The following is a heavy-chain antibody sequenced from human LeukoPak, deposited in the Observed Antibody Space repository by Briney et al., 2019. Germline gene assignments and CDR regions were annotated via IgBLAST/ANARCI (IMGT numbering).Heavy chain of an antibody. V-gene: IGHV1-18*01. D-gene: IGHD4-17*01. J-gene: IGHJ4*02. Sequence: ASVKVSCKASGYTFTSYGISWVRQAPGQGLEWMGWISAYNGNTNYAQKFQGRVTITADKSTSTAYMELSSLRSEDTAVYYCASPSSTAADDYWGQGTLVTVSS. CDR1: GYTFTSYG. CDR3: ASPSSTAADDY. CDR2: ISAYNGNT.